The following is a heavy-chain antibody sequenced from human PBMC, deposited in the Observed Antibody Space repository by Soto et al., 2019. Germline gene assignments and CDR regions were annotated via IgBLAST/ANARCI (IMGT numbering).Heavy chain of an antibody. CDR3: ARLAVYSSSGLSYFDY. CDR2: VSAYNGNT. D-gene: IGHD6-13*01. CDR1: GYTFTSYG. V-gene: IGHV1-18*01. Sequence: ASVKVSCKASGYTFTSYGISWVRQAPGQGLEWMGWVSAYNGNTNYAQKLQGRVTMTTDTSTSTAYMELRSLRSDDTAVYYCARLAVYSSSGLSYFDYWGQGTLVTVSS. J-gene: IGHJ4*02.